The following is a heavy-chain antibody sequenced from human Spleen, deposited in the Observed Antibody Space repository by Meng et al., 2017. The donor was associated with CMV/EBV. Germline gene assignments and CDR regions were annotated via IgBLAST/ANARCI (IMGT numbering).Heavy chain of an antibody. D-gene: IGHD1-26*01. CDR3: ARECLQVGGAFDI. J-gene: IGHJ3*02. CDR2: ISGKSGSI. Sequence: SLKISCAASGFTFDDYAMHWVRQAPGKGLEWVSSISGKSGSIDYADSVKGRFAISRDNAKNSLYLQMNSLRAEDTALYYCARECLQVGGAFDIWGQGTMVTVSS. CDR1: GFTFDDYA. V-gene: IGHV3-9*01.